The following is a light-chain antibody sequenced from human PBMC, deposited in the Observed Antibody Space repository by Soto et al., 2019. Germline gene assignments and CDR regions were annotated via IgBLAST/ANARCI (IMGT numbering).Light chain of an antibody. J-gene: IGKJ4*01. CDR2: GAS. V-gene: IGKV3-20*01. CDR3: QQYDITPLNT. Sequence: EIVLTQSPGTLSLSPGEGATLSCRASQIVRSTYLAWFQQKPGQAPRLLIYGASTRATGIPDRFSSSGSGTDFTLTISGLEPKDFALYYCQQYDITPLNTFGGGTKVEV. CDR1: QIVRSTY.